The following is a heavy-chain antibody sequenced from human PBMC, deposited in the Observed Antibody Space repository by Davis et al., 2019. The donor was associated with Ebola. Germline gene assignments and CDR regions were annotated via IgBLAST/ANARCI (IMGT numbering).Heavy chain of an antibody. CDR2: ISYDGSNK. Sequence: GESLKISCAASGFTFSSYAMHWVRQAPGKGLEWVAVISYDGSNKYYADSVKGRFTISRDNAKNSLYLQMNSLRTEDTAVYYCARDFGRLFDYCGQGTLVTVSS. V-gene: IGHV3-30*04. CDR3: ARDFGRLFDY. CDR1: GFTFSSYA. J-gene: IGHJ4*02. D-gene: IGHD3-10*01.